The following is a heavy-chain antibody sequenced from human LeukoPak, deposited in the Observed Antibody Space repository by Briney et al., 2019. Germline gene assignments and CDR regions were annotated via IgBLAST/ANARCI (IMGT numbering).Heavy chain of an antibody. CDR1: GGSISSYY. CDR3: ARQGPYGSGSYVTLFDP. J-gene: IGHJ5*02. CDR2: IYYSGST. Sequence: SETLSLTCTVSGGSISSYYWSWIRQPPGKGLEWIGYIYYSGSTNYNPSLKSRVTISVDTSKNQFSLKLSSVTAADTAVYYCARQGPYGSGSYVTLFDPWGQGTLVTVSS. D-gene: IGHD3-10*01. V-gene: IGHV4-59*08.